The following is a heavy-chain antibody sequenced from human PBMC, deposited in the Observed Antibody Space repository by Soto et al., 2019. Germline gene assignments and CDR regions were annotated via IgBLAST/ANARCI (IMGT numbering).Heavy chain of an antibody. CDR1: GFTFSSYG. J-gene: IGHJ5*02. D-gene: IGHD5-12*01. Sequence: PGESLKVSCAAAGFTFSSYGRSWVRQAPGKGLEWVSVISGSGGITYYVDSVKGRFTISRDNSNNRLYLQMNSLRAEDTAVYYCAKDRPGSRWFDPWGQGTLVTVSS. V-gene: IGHV3-23*01. CDR2: ISGSGGIT. CDR3: AKDRPGSRWFDP.